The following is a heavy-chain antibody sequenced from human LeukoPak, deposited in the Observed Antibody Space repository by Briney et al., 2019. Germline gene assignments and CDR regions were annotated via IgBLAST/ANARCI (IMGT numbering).Heavy chain of an antibody. CDR2: IKRKTEGVTT. Sequence: GGSLRLSCAASGMNSSNAWMSWVRQAPGKGLEWVGRIKRKTEGVTTDYAAPVKGRFTISREDSKNTLYLQMNSLKTEDTGVYYCTTGELVVTNFDYWDQGTLVTVSS. V-gene: IGHV3-15*01. D-gene: IGHD2-21*02. CDR3: TTGELVVTNFDY. CDR1: GMNSSNAW. J-gene: IGHJ4*02.